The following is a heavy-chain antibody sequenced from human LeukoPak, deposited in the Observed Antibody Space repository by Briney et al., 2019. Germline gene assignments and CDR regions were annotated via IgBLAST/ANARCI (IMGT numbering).Heavy chain of an antibody. V-gene: IGHV4-39*01. CDR3: ARAPVTGNWFDP. CDR2: IYYSGST. Sequence: WIRQPPGNGLEWIANIYYSGSTYYNPSLKSRVTISVDTSKNQFSLKLSSVTAADTAVYYCARAPVTGNWFDPWGQGTLVTVSS. J-gene: IGHJ5*02. D-gene: IGHD2-21*02.